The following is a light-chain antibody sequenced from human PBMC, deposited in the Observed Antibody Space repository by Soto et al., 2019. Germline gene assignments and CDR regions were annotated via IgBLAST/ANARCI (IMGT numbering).Light chain of an antibody. CDR3: LQDYTYPWT. V-gene: IGKV3-20*01. J-gene: IGKJ1*01. CDR2: GAS. Sequence: IVLTQSPGTLSLSPGERATLSCRASQSVSSSYLAWYQQKPGQAPRLLIYGASSRATGIPDRFSGSGSGTDFTLTISSLQPEDFATYYCLQDYTYPWTFGQGTKVDIK. CDR1: QSVSSSY.